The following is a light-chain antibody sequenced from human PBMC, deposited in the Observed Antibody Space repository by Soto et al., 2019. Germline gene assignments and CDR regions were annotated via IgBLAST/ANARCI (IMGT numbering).Light chain of an antibody. V-gene: IGKV1-5*01. Sequence: DIQMTQSPSTLSASVGDRVTITCRASQSISSWLAWYQQKPGKAPKLLIYDASSLESGVPSRFSGSGSGTEFNLTISSLQPDDFANYYCQQYNSYSFTFGPGTKVDIK. CDR3: QQYNSYSFT. CDR2: DAS. CDR1: QSISSW. J-gene: IGKJ3*01.